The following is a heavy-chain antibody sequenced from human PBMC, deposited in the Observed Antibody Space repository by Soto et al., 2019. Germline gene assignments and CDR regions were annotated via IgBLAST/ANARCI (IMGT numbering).Heavy chain of an antibody. CDR3: SKSLPDRDYYYGMDV. Sequence: QVQLVQSGAEVKKPGSSVKVSCKASGGTFSSYAISWVRQAPGQGLEWMGGIIPIFGTANYAQKFQGRVTINADESTSTAYMVLSSLRSEDTAVYYCSKSLPDRDYYYGMDVWGQGTTVAVSS. CDR2: IIPIFGTA. CDR1: GGTFSSYA. J-gene: IGHJ6*02. V-gene: IGHV1-69*01.